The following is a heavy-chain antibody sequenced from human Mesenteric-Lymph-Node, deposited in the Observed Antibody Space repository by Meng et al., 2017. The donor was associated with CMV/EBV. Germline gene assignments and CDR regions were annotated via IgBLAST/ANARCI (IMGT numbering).Heavy chain of an antibody. D-gene: IGHD2-21*01. Sequence: GESLKISCAASGFTVSSNYMSWVRQAPGKGLEWVSVIYSGGSSTYYGDSVKGRFTISRDNSKNTLYLQMNSLRAEDTAVYYCAKVGGDFCFDYWGQGTLVTVSS. J-gene: IGHJ4*02. CDR3: AKVGGDFCFDY. CDR2: IYSGGSST. V-gene: IGHV3-23*03. CDR1: GFTVSSNY.